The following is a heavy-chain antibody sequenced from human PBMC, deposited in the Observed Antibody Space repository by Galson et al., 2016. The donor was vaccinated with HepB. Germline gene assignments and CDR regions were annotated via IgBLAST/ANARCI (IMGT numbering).Heavy chain of an antibody. J-gene: IGHJ4*02. CDR2: INPSVGST. CDR1: GNTFMSYY. CDR3: ARECGGECYYFDS. Sequence: SVKVSCKASGNTFMSYYIHWVRQAPGQGLEWMGIINPSVGSTTYAQKFQGRVTMTRDTSTSTVYMELSSLRSDDTAVYYCARECGGECYYFDSWGQGTVVTVSS. V-gene: IGHV1-46*01. D-gene: IGHD2-21*01.